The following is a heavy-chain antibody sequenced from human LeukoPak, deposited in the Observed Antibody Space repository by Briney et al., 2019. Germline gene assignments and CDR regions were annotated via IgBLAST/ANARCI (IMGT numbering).Heavy chain of an antibody. CDR1: GYTFTGYY. V-gene: IGHV1-2*02. CDR2: INPNSGGT. CDR3: ARDPDYGDYADAFDI. J-gene: IGHJ3*02. D-gene: IGHD4-17*01. Sequence: ASVKVSCKASGYTFTGYYMHWGRQAPGQGLEWMGWINPNSGGTNYAKKFQGRVTMTRDTSISTAYMELSRLRSDDTAVYYCARDPDYGDYADAFDIWGQGTMVTVSS.